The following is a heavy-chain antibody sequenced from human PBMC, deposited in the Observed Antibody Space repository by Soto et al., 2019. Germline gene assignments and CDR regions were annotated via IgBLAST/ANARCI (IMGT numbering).Heavy chain of an antibody. D-gene: IGHD3-10*01. Sequence: QMQVVQSGAEVKKTGSSVNVSCTASGYTFTYRYLHWVRQAPGQALEWMGWITPFNGNTNYAQKFQDRVTIXXDXSXXTAYMELSSLRSEDTAMYYCAMTLSGTHAPNGMDVWGQGTTVTVSS. CDR1: GYTFTYRY. CDR2: ITPFNGNT. V-gene: IGHV1-45*02. CDR3: AMTLSGTHAPNGMDV. J-gene: IGHJ6*02.